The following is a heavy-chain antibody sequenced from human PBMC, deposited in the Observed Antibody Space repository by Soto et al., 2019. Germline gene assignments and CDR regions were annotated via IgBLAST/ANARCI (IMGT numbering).Heavy chain of an antibody. Sequence: QVQLVQSWAEVKNPGASVKISCKASGYTFTNYYIHWVRQAPGQGLEWMAIINPNGGSTNYAQKFQGRVTLARDTFTNTVHMDLSSLTSEDTATYYCARGLAAGDHWGQGTLVTVSS. CDR1: GYTFTNYY. CDR3: ARGLAAGDH. CDR2: INPNGGST. V-gene: IGHV1-46*01. J-gene: IGHJ4*02. D-gene: IGHD6-13*01.